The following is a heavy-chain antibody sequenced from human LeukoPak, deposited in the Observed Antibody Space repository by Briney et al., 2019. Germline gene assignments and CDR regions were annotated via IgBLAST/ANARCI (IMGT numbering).Heavy chain of an antibody. CDR3: AAGSSYNLWAVFDP. CDR1: GLNFSNSA. Sequence: PGGSLRLSCVGSGLNFSNSAMNWVRQAPGKGLEWVAFISGSGCTMHYAGSVKGRFTISRDKSNNRVYLQMSSLRPDDTATYFCAAGSSYNLWAVFDPWGQGTLVTVSS. CDR2: ISGSGCTM. V-gene: IGHV3-23*01. D-gene: IGHD1-14*01. J-gene: IGHJ5*02.